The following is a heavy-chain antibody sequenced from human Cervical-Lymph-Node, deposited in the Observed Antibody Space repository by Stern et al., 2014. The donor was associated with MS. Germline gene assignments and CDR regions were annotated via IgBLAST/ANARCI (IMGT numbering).Heavy chain of an antibody. CDR2: ILPLFDST. Sequence: QLVQSGTEVKKPGSSVKVSCKASGVTFSNSSITWVRQAPGQGLEWMGGILPLFDSTHYAQMCQGRVTITADESTITSYMELNSLRSEDTAVYYCARGGLYYYYSGMDVWGQGTTVIVSS. CDR1: GVTFSNSS. V-gene: IGHV1-69*01. J-gene: IGHJ6*02. CDR3: ARGGLYYYYSGMDV.